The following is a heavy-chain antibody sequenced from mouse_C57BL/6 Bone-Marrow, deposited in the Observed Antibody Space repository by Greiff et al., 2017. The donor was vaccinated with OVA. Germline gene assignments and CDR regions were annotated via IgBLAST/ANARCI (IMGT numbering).Heavy chain of an antibody. CDR3: TTYYDYDVKFAY. J-gene: IGHJ3*01. CDR1: GFNIKDDY. D-gene: IGHD2-4*01. Sequence: VQLKESGAELVRPGASVKLSCTASGFNIKDDYMHWVKQRPEQGLEWIGWLDPENGDTEYASKFQGKATITADTSSNTAYLQLSSLTSEDTAVYYCTTYYDYDVKFAYWGQGTLVTVTA. V-gene: IGHV14-4*01. CDR2: LDPENGDT.